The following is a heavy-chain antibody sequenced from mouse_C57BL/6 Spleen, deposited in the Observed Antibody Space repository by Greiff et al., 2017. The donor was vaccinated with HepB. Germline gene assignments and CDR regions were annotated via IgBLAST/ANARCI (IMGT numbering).Heavy chain of an antibody. CDR3: ARLLTGTGYFDV. CDR2: IYPGDGDT. Sequence: VQLKQSGPELVKPGASVKISCKASGYAFSSSWMNWVKQRPGKGLEWIGRIYPGDGDTNYNGKFKGKATLTADKSSSTAYMQLSSLTSEDSAVYFCARLLTGTGYFDVWGTGTTVTVSS. D-gene: IGHD4-1*01. V-gene: IGHV1-82*01. J-gene: IGHJ1*03. CDR1: GYAFSSSW.